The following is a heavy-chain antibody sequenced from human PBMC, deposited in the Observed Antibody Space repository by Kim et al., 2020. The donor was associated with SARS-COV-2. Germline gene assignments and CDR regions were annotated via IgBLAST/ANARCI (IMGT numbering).Heavy chain of an antibody. D-gene: IGHD3-10*01. CDR1: GLSFDDSA. CDR3: ARGNYYESVSLSDYYNGMDV. Sequence: GGSLRLSCAASGLSFDDSAMNWVRQAPSKGLEWVAVISYDGRNKEYADSVKGRFSISRDNSKTTLSLQMNSLRVEDTAVYYCARGNYYESVSLSDYYNGMDVWGQGTTVTVSS. J-gene: IGHJ6*02. V-gene: IGHV3-30-3*01. CDR2: ISYDGRNK.